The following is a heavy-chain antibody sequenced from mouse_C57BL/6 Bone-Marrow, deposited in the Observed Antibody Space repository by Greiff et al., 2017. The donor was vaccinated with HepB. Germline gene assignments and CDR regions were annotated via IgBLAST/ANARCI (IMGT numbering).Heavy chain of an antibody. CDR3: ARCGEGSSPYWYFDV. J-gene: IGHJ1*03. CDR1: GYTFTSYW. D-gene: IGHD1-1*01. V-gene: IGHV1-55*01. Sequence: VQLQQPGAELVKPGASVKMSCKASGYTFTSYWITWVKQRPGQGLEWIGDIYPGSGSTNYNEKFKSKATLTVDTSSSTAYMQLSSLTSEDSAVYYCARCGEGSSPYWYFDVWGTGTTVTVSS. CDR2: IYPGSGST.